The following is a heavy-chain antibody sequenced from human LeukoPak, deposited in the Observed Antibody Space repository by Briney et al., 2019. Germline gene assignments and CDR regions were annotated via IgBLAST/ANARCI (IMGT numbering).Heavy chain of an antibody. V-gene: IGHV4-59*08. CDR3: ARHFGLTTHWGAFDI. D-gene: IGHD2/OR15-2a*01. CDR1: GGSISSYY. J-gene: IGHJ3*02. CDR2: IYYSGST. Sequence: SETLSLTCTVSGGSISSYYWSWIRQPPGKGLEWIGYIYYSGSTNYNPSLKSRVTISVDTSKNQFSLKLSSVTAADTAVYYCARHFGLTTHWGAFDIWSQGTMVTVSS.